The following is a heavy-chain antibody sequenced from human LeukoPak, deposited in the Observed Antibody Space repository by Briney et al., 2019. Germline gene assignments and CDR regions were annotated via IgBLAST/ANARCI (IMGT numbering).Heavy chain of an antibody. J-gene: IGHJ4*02. CDR2: IYHSGST. CDR1: GYSITSGYY. V-gene: IGHV4-38-2*01. Sequence: SETLSLTCAVSGYSITSGYYWGWIRQPPGKGLEWIGSIYHSGSTYYNPSLKSRVTISVDTSKNQFSLKLSSVTAADTAVYYCTRGTTMIRGATGLDYWGQGTLVTVSS. CDR3: TRGTTMIRGATGLDY. D-gene: IGHD3-10*01.